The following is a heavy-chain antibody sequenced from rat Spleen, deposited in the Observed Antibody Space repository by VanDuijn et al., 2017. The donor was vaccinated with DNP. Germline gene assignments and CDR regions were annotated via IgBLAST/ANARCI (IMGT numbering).Heavy chain of an antibody. Sequence: EVQLQESGPGLVKPSQSLSLTCSVTAYSITTNYWGWIRKFPGNKLEWMGFISSAGSTNYNPSLKSRISITRDTSKNQFFLQVDSVTTEDTATYYCARGSDGVWFAYWGQGTLVTVSS. CDR2: ISSAGST. D-gene: IGHD4-3*01. V-gene: IGHV3-3*01. CDR3: ARGSDGVWFAY. J-gene: IGHJ3*01. CDR1: AYSITTNY.